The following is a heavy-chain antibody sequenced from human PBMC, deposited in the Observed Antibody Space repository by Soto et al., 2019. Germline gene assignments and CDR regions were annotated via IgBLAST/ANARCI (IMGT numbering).Heavy chain of an antibody. D-gene: IGHD3-10*01. Sequence: EVQLVESGGGLVKPGGSLRLSCAASGFTFSSYSMNWVRQAPGKGLEWVSSISSSSSYIYYADSVKGRFTISRDNAKNSLYLQMNSLRAEDTAVYYCARGNWNQRLWFGDGSREPLDYWGQGTLVTVSS. J-gene: IGHJ4*02. V-gene: IGHV3-21*01. CDR2: ISSSSSYI. CDR3: ARGNWNQRLWFGDGSREPLDY. CDR1: GFTFSSYS.